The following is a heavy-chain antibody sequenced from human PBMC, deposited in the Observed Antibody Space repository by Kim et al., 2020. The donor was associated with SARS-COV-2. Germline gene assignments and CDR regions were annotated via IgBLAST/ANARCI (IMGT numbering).Heavy chain of an antibody. Sequence: GGSLRLSCAASGFTFSTYAMTWVRQAPGKGLEWVSGISGSGGKTYYADSVKGRFTISRDNSKSTLHLQMNSLRAEDTAVYYCAIRDPGATELGNYWGQGTLVTVSS. J-gene: IGHJ4*02. CDR2: ISGSGGKT. D-gene: IGHD1-26*01. CDR3: AIRDPGATELGNY. V-gene: IGHV3-23*01. CDR1: GFTFSTYA.